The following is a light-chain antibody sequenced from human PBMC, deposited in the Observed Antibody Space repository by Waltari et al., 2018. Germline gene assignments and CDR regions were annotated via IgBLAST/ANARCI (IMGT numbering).Light chain of an antibody. CDR1: QNIDNY. V-gene: IGKV1-39*01. CDR3: QQSSSSAIT. J-gene: IGKJ3*01. Sequence: DIQMTQSPSSLSASVGDRVIITCRASQNIDNYLNWYQQKPGKAPKLLIYASSNLQSGVPSRFSGDGSGTDFTLTISTLQPADFATYYCQQSSSSAITFGPGTKVDVK. CDR2: ASS.